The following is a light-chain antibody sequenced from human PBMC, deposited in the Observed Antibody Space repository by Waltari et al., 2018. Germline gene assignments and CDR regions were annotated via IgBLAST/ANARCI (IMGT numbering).Light chain of an antibody. CDR1: SGHINYS. CDR2: INRDGSH. CDR3: QTWGAGIRV. J-gene: IGLJ1*01. V-gene: IGLV4-69*01. Sequence: QLVLTQSPSASASLGASVKLTCTLRSGHINYSIAWHQQQAEKGPRNLMKINRDGSHNKGDWIPDRFSGSTSGAERYLTISSLQSEDEADYYCQTWGAGIRVFGTGTKVTVL.